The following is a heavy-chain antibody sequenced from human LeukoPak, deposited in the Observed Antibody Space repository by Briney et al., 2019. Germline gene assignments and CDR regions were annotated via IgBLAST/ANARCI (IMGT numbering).Heavy chain of an antibody. Sequence: GGSLRLSCAASGFTFSSYWMSWVRQAPGKGLEWVANIKQDGSEKYYVDSVKGRFTISRDNDKNSLYLQMTSLRAEDTAVYYCARDLRYYDFWSGYTFDYWGQGTLVTVSS. CDR1: GFTFSSYW. CDR3: ARDLRYYDFWSGYTFDY. CDR2: IKQDGSEK. D-gene: IGHD3-3*01. J-gene: IGHJ4*02. V-gene: IGHV3-7*01.